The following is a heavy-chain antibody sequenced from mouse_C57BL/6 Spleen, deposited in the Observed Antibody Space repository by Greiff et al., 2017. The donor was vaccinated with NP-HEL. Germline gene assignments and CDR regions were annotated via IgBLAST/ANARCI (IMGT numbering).Heavy chain of an antibody. Sequence: VQLKQSGAELVRPGASVKLSCTASGFNIKDDYMHWVKQRPEQGLEWIGWIDPENGDTEYASKFQGKATITADTSSNTAYLQLSSLTSEDTAVYYCTTWMGGFAYWGQGTLVTVSA. CDR1: GFNIKDDY. CDR3: TTWMGGFAY. CDR2: IDPENGDT. V-gene: IGHV14-4*01. D-gene: IGHD2-3*01. J-gene: IGHJ3*01.